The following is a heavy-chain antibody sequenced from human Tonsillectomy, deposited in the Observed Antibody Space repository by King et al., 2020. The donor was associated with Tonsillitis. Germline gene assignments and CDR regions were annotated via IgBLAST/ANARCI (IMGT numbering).Heavy chain of an antibody. V-gene: IGHV5-51*01. D-gene: IGHD6-19*01. CDR2: IYSGDSDT. CDR1: GYTFTSFW. Sequence: VQLVQSGAEVKKAGESLKISCKGSGYTFTSFWIGWVRQMPGKGLEWMGIIYSGDSDTRYSPSFQGQVTISAEQSISTAYLQWSRLKASDTAMYYCARRDGAGTVDYWGQGTLVTVSS. CDR3: ARRDGAGTVDY. J-gene: IGHJ4*02.